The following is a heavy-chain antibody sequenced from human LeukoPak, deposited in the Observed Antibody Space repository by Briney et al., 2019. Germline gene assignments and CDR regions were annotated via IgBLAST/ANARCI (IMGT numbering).Heavy chain of an antibody. CDR2: IKQDGSEK. J-gene: IGHJ4*02. CDR1: GFNFYNFW. Sequence: PGGSLRLSCAASGFNFYNFWMTWVCQAPGKGLEWVANIKQDGSEKYYADSVKGRFTISRDNAKNLLSLQINSLRADDTAVYYCVRDSGSRSSGLFDSWGQGTLVTVSS. CDR3: VRDSGSRSSGLFDS. V-gene: IGHV3-7*01. D-gene: IGHD2-15*01.